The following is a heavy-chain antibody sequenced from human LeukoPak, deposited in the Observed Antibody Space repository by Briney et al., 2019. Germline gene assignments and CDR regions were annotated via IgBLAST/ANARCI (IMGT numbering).Heavy chain of an antibody. Sequence: PGGSLRLSCAASGFTFSSYSMNWVRQAPGKGLEWVSSISSSSSYIYYADSVKGRFTISRDNAKNSLYLQMNSLRAEDTAVYYCARELGVVPAAIRGSGVAFDIWGQGTMVTVSS. CDR1: GFTFSSYS. CDR2: ISSSSSYI. CDR3: ARELGVVPAAIRGSGVAFDI. D-gene: IGHD2-2*01. V-gene: IGHV3-21*01. J-gene: IGHJ3*02.